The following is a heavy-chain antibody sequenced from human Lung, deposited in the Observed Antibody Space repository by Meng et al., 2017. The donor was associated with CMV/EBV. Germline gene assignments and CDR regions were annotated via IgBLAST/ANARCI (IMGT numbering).Heavy chain of an antibody. V-gene: IGHV3-9*01. Sequence: SLKISCAASGFTFDDYAMHWVRQAPGKGLEWVSGISWNSGSIGYADSVKGRFTISRDNAKNSLYLQMNSLRVEDTAFYYCAKDLNTYSTSVDYWGQGTLVT. D-gene: IGHD6-6*01. CDR2: ISWNSGSI. J-gene: IGHJ4*02. CDR3: AKDLNTYSTSVDY. CDR1: GFTFDDYA.